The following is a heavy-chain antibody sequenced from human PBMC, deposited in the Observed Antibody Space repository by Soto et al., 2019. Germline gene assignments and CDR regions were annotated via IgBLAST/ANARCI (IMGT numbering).Heavy chain of an antibody. CDR3: AAGEASSRNLAPYYLDF. CDR1: GGSMRNYF. V-gene: IGHV4-59*01. CDR2: SHYSGTT. Sequence: SETLSLTCTVSGGSMRNYFWTWIRQPPGKGLEWIGYSHYSGTTSFFPSYNPSLRSRVTISEDTSKNQFSLKLLSVTTADTAVYFCAAGEASSRNLAPYYLDFWGQGTLVTVSS. J-gene: IGHJ4*02. D-gene: IGHD6-13*01.